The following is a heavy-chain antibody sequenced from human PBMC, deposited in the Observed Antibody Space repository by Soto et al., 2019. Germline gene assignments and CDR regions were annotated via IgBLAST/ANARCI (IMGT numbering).Heavy chain of an antibody. CDR1: RYTFTDYY. CDR2: INANSGGT. Sequence: AASVKVSCKASRYTFTDYYMHWVRQAPGQGLEWMGWINANSGGTNYAQKFQGRVTMTRDTSISTAYMELSRLRSDDTAVYYCARAPVADNFDYWGQGTLVTVSS. D-gene: IGHD6-19*01. V-gene: IGHV1-2*02. CDR3: ARAPVADNFDY. J-gene: IGHJ4*02.